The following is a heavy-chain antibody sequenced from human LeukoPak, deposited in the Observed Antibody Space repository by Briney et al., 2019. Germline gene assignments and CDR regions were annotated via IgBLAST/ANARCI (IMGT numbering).Heavy chain of an antibody. CDR1: GFTLSSYA. J-gene: IGHJ1*01. CDR2: ISGSGGST. Sequence: GGSLRLSCAASGFTLSSYAMSWVRPAPGKGLEWVSAISGSGGSTYYADSVKGRFTISRDNSKNTLYLQMNSLRAEDTAVYYCAKDRDSSAVKVQYFQHWGQGTLVTVSS. V-gene: IGHV3-23*01. D-gene: IGHD6-13*01. CDR3: AKDRDSSAVKVQYFQH.